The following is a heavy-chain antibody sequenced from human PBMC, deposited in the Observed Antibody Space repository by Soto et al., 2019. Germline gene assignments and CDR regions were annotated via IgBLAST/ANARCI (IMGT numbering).Heavy chain of an antibody. CDR3: ARQKDSSSSEGYYYYYGMDV. D-gene: IGHD6-6*01. CDR1: GFTFSSYD. Sequence: GGSLRLSCAASGFTFSSYDMHWVRQATGKGLEWVSAIGTAGDTYYPGSVKGRFTISRENAKNSLYLQMNSLRAEDTAVYYCARQKDSSSSEGYYYYYGMDVWGQGTTVTVSS. J-gene: IGHJ6*02. CDR2: IGTAGDT. V-gene: IGHV3-13*01.